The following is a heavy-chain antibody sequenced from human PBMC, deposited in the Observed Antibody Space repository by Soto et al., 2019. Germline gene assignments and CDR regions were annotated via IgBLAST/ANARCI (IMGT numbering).Heavy chain of an antibody. Sequence: GGSLRLSCAASGFTFNNYAMTWVRQAPGKGLEWVSVISGGATDTHYTASVKGRFTISRDNSNNMVYLQMNSLRAEDTAVYYCAKTRGQGDYSSAYWGQGTLVTVSS. V-gene: IGHV3-23*01. D-gene: IGHD4-17*01. CDR1: GFTFNNYA. CDR2: ISGGATDT. J-gene: IGHJ4*02. CDR3: AKTRGQGDYSSAY.